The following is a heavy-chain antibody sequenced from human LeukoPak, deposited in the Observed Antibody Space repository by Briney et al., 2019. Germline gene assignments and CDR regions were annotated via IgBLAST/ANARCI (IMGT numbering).Heavy chain of an antibody. CDR3: ARSGGPGTYHQLRYNWFDP. Sequence: GGSLRLSCAASGFTLSDYHMNWVRQAPGKGLEWLSTITTISHYIYYAGAVRGRFTISRDNAKNSLYLQMNSLRGEDTAVYYCARSGGPGTYHQLRYNWFDPWGQGTLVTVSS. V-gene: IGHV3-21*01. J-gene: IGHJ5*02. CDR2: ITTISHYI. CDR1: GFTLSDYH. D-gene: IGHD3-10*01.